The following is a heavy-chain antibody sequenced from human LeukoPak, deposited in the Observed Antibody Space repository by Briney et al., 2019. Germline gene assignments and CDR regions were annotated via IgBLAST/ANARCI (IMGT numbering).Heavy chain of an antibody. V-gene: IGHV4-61*01. Sequence: PSETLSLTCTVSGGSVSSGSYYWSWIRQPPGKGLEWIGYIYYSGSTNYNPSLKSRVTISVDTSKNQFSLKLSSVTAADTAVYYCARDRRYGGYYDFDYWGQGTLVTVSS. CDR1: GGSVSSGSYY. D-gene: IGHD5-12*01. CDR2: IYYSGST. J-gene: IGHJ4*02. CDR3: ARDRRYGGYYDFDY.